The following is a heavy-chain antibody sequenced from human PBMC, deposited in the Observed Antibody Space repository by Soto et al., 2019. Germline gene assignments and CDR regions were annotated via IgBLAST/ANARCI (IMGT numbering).Heavy chain of an antibody. CDR2: ISSSGDSA. D-gene: IGHD4-17*01. CDR3: AHPRGYGVCDAVDI. J-gene: IGHJ3*02. Sequence: EVQLLQTGGGLVQPGGSLSLSCAASGFFFSTYAMNWVRQAPGKGLEWVSAISSSGDSAYYAESVRGRFTISRDNSINTLYLQMRSLRPEDRAVDYCAHPRGYGVCDAVDIWGQGTMVTVSS. CDR1: GFFFSTYA. V-gene: IGHV3-23*01.